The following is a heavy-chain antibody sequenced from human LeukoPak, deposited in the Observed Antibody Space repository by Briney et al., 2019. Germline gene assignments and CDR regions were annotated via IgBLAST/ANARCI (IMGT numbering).Heavy chain of an antibody. CDR3: ARLGSWYYYMDV. J-gene: IGHJ6*03. Sequence: SETLSLTCTVSGGSISSHYWSWIRQPPGKGLEWIGYIYYSGSTNYNPSLKSRVTISVDTSKNQFSLKLSSVTAADTAVYYCARLGSWYYYMDVWGKGTTVTVSS. CDR1: GGSISSHY. V-gene: IGHV4-59*11. CDR2: IYYSGST. D-gene: IGHD6-13*01.